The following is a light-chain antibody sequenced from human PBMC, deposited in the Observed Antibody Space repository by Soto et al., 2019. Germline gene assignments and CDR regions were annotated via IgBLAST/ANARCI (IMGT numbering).Light chain of an antibody. CDR2: GNS. CDR1: SSNIGAGYD. V-gene: IGLV1-40*01. CDR3: QSYDSSLYV. J-gene: IGLJ1*01. Sequence: SVLTQPPSVSGAPGQRVTISCTGSSSNIGAGYDVHWYQQLPGTAPKLLIYGNSNRPSGVPDRFSGSKSGTSASLAITGLQAEDEADYYCQSYDSSLYVFGTGTKVTV.